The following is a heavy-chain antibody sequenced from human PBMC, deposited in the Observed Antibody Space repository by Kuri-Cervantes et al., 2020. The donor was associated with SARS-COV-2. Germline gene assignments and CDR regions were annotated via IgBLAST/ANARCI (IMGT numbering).Heavy chain of an antibody. CDR2: IRYDGSNK. J-gene: IGHJ4*02. V-gene: IGHV3-30*02. CDR1: GFTFSSYG. D-gene: IGHD1-7*01. CDR3: AKEERITGTPWDY. Sequence: GESLKISCAASGFTFSSYGMHWVRQAPGKGLEWVAFIRYDGSNKYYADSVKGRFTISRDNSKNTLYLQMNSLGAEDTAVYYCAKEERITGTPWDYWGQGTLVTVSS.